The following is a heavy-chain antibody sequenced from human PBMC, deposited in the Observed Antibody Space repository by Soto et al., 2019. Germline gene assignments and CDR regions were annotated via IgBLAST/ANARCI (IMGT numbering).Heavy chain of an antibody. Sequence: SETLSLTCTISGGSISNYYWTWIRQTPGNGLEWIGYVYYSGNTNYNPSLKSRVSISVDTSKNQFSLKLSSVTAADTAVYYCARGFRDYVWGSYRPSNYYGMDVWGQGTTVTV. D-gene: IGHD3-16*02. CDR1: GGSISNYY. CDR2: VYYSGNT. J-gene: IGHJ6*02. CDR3: ARGFRDYVWGSYRPSNYYGMDV. V-gene: IGHV4-59*12.